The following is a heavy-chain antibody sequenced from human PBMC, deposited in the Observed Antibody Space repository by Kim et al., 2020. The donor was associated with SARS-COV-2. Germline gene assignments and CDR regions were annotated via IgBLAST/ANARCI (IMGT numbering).Heavy chain of an antibody. J-gene: IGHJ4*02. Sequence: NGNTIYSQKFQGRVTFTTDTSATTAYMDLSFLRSEDSAVYYCLGGFYFDYWGQGTLVTVSS. V-gene: IGHV1-3*01. CDR2: NGNT. D-gene: IGHD3-16*01. CDR3: LGGFYFDY.